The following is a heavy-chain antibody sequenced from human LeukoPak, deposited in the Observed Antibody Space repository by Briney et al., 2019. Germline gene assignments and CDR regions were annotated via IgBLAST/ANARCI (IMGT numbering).Heavy chain of an antibody. CDR1: GFTFNRYW. J-gene: IGHJ4*02. V-gene: IGHV3-74*01. CDR2: INSDGSDI. CDR3: ARGSLGDGSLLIDY. Sequence: PGGSLRLSCAASGFTFNRYWVHWVRQPPGKGLVWVSRINSDGSDITYADSVKGRFTISRDNAKNTVYVQMNSLRAEDTAVYYCARGSLGDGSLLIDYWGQGTLVTVPS. D-gene: IGHD3-10*01.